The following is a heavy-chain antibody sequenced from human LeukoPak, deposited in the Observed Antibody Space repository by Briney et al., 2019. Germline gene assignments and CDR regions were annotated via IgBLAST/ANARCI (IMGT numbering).Heavy chain of an antibody. CDR1: GGSFSGYY. V-gene: IGHV4-34*01. D-gene: IGHD3-9*01. CDR3: ARSGPNYEILHYHYYAMDV. CDR2: IKHGGST. Sequence: SETLSLTCAVYGGSFSGYYWSWIRQPPGKGLEWIGEIKHGGSTTYNPSLRSRVVMSGDTSKNQLSLKLTSVTAADTGVYYCARSGPNYEILHYHYYAMDVWGQGTTVTVSS. J-gene: IGHJ6*02.